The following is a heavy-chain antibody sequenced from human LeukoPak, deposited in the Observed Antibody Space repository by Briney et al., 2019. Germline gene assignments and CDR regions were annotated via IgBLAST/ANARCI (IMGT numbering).Heavy chain of an antibody. J-gene: IGHJ6*02. D-gene: IGHD2-15*01. CDR3: ARIGGSRYYYYYGMDV. V-gene: IGHV3-21*01. CDR1: GFTFSSYS. CDR2: ISSSSSYI. Sequence: GGSLRLSCAASGFTFSSYSMNWVRQAPGKGLEWVSSISSSSSYIYYADSVKGRFTISRDNAKNSLYLQMNSLRAEDTAVYYCARIGGSRYYYYYGMDVWGQGTTVTVSS.